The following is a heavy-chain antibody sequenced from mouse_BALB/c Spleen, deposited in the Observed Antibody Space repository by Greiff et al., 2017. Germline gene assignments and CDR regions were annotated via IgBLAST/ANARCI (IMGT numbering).Heavy chain of an antibody. V-gene: IGHV5-17*02. CDR1: GFTFSSFG. D-gene: IGHD2-14*01. CDR2: ISSGSNTI. J-gene: IGHJ1*01. CDR3: ARRPYYRYDWYFDV. Sequence: EVNVVESGGGLVQPGGSRKLSCAASGFTFSSFGMHWVRQAPEKGLEWVAYISSGSNTIYYADTVKGRFTISRDNPKNTLFLQMTSLRSEDTAMYYCARRPYYRYDWYFDVWGAGTTVTVSS.